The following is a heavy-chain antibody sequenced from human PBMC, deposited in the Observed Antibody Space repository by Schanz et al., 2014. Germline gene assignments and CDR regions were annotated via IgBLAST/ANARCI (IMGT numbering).Heavy chain of an antibody. D-gene: IGHD1-26*01. Sequence: EVQLLESGGGLVQPGGSLRLSCAASGFTFSSYAMSWVRQAPGRGLEWVSIISGSGGNTYYADAVRGRFTISRDNAENALYLQMNSLRAEDTGLYFCARGGSGSHYRLDYWGQGTLVTVSS. CDR3: ARGGSGSHYRLDY. CDR1: GFTFSSYA. V-gene: IGHV3-23*01. J-gene: IGHJ4*02. CDR2: ISGSGGNT.